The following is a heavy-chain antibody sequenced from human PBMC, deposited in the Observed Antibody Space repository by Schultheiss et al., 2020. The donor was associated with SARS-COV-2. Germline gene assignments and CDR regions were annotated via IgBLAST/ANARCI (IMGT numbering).Heavy chain of an antibody. CDR3: DRGAYGSRRKYYFDY. V-gene: IGHV4-30-4*01. D-gene: IGHD3-10*01. CDR1: GGSISSGDYY. CDR2: IYYSGST. Sequence: SETLSLTCTVSGGSISSGDYYWSWIRQPPGKGLEWIGYIYYSGSTYYNPSLKSRVTISVDTSKNQFSLKLSSVTAADTAVYYCDRGAYGSRRKYYFDYWGQGTLVTVSS. J-gene: IGHJ4*02.